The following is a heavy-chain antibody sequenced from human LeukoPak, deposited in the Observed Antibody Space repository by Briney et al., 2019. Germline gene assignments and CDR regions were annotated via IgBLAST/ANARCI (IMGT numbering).Heavy chain of an antibody. J-gene: IGHJ4*01. Sequence: GGSLRLSCAASGFSFTTAWMSWVRQAPGKGLEWVGRIKRKSDGGTTDYAAPVKGRFTISRDDSKKMLFLQMSSLKTEDTAVYYCTTGGLEFLPFWGQGTLVTV. CDR2: IKRKSDGGTT. CDR3: TTGGLEFLPF. V-gene: IGHV3-15*01. CDR1: GFSFTTAW. D-gene: IGHD3-3*01.